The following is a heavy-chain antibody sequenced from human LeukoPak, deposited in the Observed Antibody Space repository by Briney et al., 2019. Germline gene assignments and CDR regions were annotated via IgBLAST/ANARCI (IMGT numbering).Heavy chain of an antibody. CDR1: GVSLSNTVYY. CDR2: SFDGGNS. V-gene: IGHV4-39*01. Sequence: KPSETLSLTCTVSGVSLSNTVYYWGWIRQAPGKGLEWIGTSFDGGNSYYNPSLKSRVTMSVDGSKHQFSLTLASVTAADTAVYYCVTTSGYRNYYYYYIDVWGKGTTVTVSS. D-gene: IGHD3-22*01. CDR3: VTTSGYRNYYYYYIDV. J-gene: IGHJ6*03.